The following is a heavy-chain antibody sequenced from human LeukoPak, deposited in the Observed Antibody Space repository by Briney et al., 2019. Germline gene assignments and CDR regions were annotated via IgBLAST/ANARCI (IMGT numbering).Heavy chain of an antibody. D-gene: IGHD3-10*01. V-gene: IGHV3-30*18. J-gene: IGHJ4*02. CDR2: ISYDGSNK. Sequence: GGSLRLSCAASGFTFSSYGMHWVRQAPGKGLEGVAVISYDGSNKYYADSVKGRFTISRDNSKDTLYLQMNSLRAEDTAVYYCAKGHYGSGSWDYWGQGTLVTVSS. CDR1: GFTFSSYG. CDR3: AKGHYGSGSWDY.